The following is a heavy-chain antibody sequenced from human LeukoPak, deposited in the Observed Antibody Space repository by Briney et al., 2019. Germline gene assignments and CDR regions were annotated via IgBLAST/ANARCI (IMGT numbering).Heavy chain of an antibody. V-gene: IGHV3-30*02. CDR1: GFTFSSYG. D-gene: IGHD3-3*01. CDR3: AKDHWVTIFGVPDY. Sequence: GGSLRLSCAASGFTFSSYGMHWVRQAPGKGLEWVAFIRYDGSNKYYADSVKGRFTISRNNSKNTLYLQMNSLRAEDTAVYYCAKDHWVTIFGVPDYWGQGTLVTVSS. CDR2: IRYDGSNK. J-gene: IGHJ4*02.